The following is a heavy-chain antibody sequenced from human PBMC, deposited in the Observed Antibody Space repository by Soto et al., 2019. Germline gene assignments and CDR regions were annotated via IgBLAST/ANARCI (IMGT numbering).Heavy chain of an antibody. CDR3: AGHLGGRTLMVDWFDP. CDR2: IYYSGST. J-gene: IGHJ5*02. CDR1: GGSISNISYY. D-gene: IGHD2-8*01. V-gene: IGHV4-39*01. Sequence: PSETLSLTCTVSGGSISNISYYWGCIRQPPGKGLEWIGSIYYSGSTYYNPSLKSRVTISVDTSKNQFSLKLSSVTAADTAVYYCAGHLGGRTLMVDWFDPWGQGTLVTV.